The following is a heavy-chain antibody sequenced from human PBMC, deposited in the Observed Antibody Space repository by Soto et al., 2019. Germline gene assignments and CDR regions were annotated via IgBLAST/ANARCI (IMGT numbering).Heavy chain of an antibody. CDR3: AKGVRQWLVTSDFNY. Sequence: VQLVESGGGVVQPGRSLRLSCAASGFTFSDYAMHWVRQAPGKGLEWVAVVSHDGRNTHYADSVKGRVTISRESSKTTASLEMTSLRAEDTAVYYCAKGVRQWLVTSDFNYWGQGALVTVSS. D-gene: IGHD6-19*01. J-gene: IGHJ4*02. CDR2: VSHDGRNT. CDR1: GFTFSDYA. V-gene: IGHV3-30*18.